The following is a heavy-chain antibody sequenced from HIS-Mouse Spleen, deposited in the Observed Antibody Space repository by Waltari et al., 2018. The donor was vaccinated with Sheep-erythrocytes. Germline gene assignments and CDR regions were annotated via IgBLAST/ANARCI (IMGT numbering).Heavy chain of an antibody. J-gene: IGHJ4*02. Sequence: QLQLQESGPGLVKPSETLSLTCTVSGGPISSSSYYWGWIRQPPGKGLEWIGSIYYSGSTYYNPSLKSRVTISVDTSKNQCSLKLSSVTAADTAVYYCARDYVPGIRGYFDYWGQGTLVTVSS. D-gene: IGHD3-10*01. CDR3: ARDYVPGIRGYFDY. CDR1: GGPISSSSYY. CDR2: IYYSGST. V-gene: IGHV4-39*07.